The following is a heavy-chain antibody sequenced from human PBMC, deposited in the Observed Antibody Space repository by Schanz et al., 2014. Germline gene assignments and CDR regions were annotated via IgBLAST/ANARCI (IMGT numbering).Heavy chain of an antibody. CDR2: IIPILGIA. Sequence: QVQLVQSGTEVKKPGSPLKVSCKSSGGTFSIYAISWVRQAPGQGLEWMGRIIPILGIATYAQKFQGRLTITADKSTSTAYMELSSLRSEDTAMYYCARDFSAYVGNYFDYWGQGTLVTVSS. V-gene: IGHV1-69*04. CDR3: ARDFSAYVGNYFDY. J-gene: IGHJ4*02. D-gene: IGHD5-12*01. CDR1: GGTFSIYA.